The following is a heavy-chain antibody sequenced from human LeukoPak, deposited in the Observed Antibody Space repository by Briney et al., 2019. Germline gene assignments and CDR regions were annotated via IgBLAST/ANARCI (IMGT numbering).Heavy chain of an antibody. D-gene: IGHD5-24*01. CDR3: ARELGAGVDGWSDGMDV. CDR1: GFSFSSYE. J-gene: IGHJ6*02. Sequence: GGSLRLSCVASGFSFSSYEMNWVRQAPGKGLERVSYISGRGISIYYADSVKGRFTISRDNARNSLYLQMNSLRAEDTAVYYCARELGAGVDGWSDGMDVWGQGTTVTVSS. CDR2: ISGRGISI. V-gene: IGHV3-48*03.